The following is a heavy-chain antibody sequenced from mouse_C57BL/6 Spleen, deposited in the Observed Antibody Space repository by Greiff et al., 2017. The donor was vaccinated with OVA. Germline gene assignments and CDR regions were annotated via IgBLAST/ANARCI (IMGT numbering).Heavy chain of an antibody. Sequence: QVQLQQSGAELVRPGTSVKVSCKASGYAFTNYLIEWVKQRPGQGLEWIGVINPGSGGTNYNEKFKGKATLTADKSSSTAYMQLSSLTSEDSAVYFCARGGYRDSNYDYWGQGTTLTVSS. CDR3: ARGGYRDSNYDY. D-gene: IGHD2-5*01. CDR2: INPGSGGT. V-gene: IGHV1-54*01. J-gene: IGHJ2*01. CDR1: GYAFTNYL.